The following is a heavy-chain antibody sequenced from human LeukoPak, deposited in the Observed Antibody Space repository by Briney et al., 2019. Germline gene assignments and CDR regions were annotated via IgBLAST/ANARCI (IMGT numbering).Heavy chain of an antibody. CDR2: INYSGSA. V-gene: IGHV4-59*08. Sequence: SETLSLTCTVSGGSLSSYYFSWIRQSPGKGLEWMAYINYSGSASYNPSLKSPVTMSVDTSKQISLSLSSVTAADTTVHYCARHNCDDYVFDIWGQGTKVTVSS. D-gene: IGHD4/OR15-4a*01. CDR1: GGSLSSYY. J-gene: IGHJ3*02. CDR3: ARHNCDDYVFDI.